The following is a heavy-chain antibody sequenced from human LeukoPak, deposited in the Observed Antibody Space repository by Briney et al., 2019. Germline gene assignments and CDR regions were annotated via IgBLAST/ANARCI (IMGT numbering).Heavy chain of an antibody. Sequence: SETLSLTCAVYGGSFSVYYWSCVPHPPRKGLWWIVEINHSGSTTSNPSLTRRVTISVDTSKNQFSLKLSSVTAADTAVYYCARGETTVIWGLGYYYYGMDVWGQGTTVTVSS. V-gene: IGHV4-34*01. J-gene: IGHJ6*02. CDR2: INHSGST. D-gene: IGHD4-11*01. CDR1: GGSFSVYY. CDR3: ARGETTVIWGLGYYYYGMDV.